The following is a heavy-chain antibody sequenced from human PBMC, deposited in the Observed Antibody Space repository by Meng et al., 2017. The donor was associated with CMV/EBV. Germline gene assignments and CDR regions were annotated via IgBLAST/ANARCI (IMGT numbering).Heavy chain of an antibody. CDR3: AKDGWDTAMPEGVNGMDV. CDR2: IRYDGSNK. Sequence: GESLKISCAASGFTFSSYGMHWVRQAPGKGLEWVAFIRYDGSNKYYADSVKGRFTTSRDNSKNTLYLQMNSLRAEDTAVYYCAKDGWDTAMPEGVNGMDVWGQGTTVTVSS. CDR1: GFTFSSYG. J-gene: IGHJ6*02. D-gene: IGHD5-18*01. V-gene: IGHV3-30*02.